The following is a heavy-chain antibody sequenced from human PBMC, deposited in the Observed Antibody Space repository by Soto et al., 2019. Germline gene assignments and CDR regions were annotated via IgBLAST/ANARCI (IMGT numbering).Heavy chain of an antibody. CDR3: AREYSNFRGVITSFDI. CDR1: GYTFTRYG. Sequence: QVQLVQSGAEVKKPGASVKVSCKASGYTFTRYGISWVRQAPGQGLEWMGWISAYNGNTNYAQKLQGRVTMTTDTSTSTAYMELWSLRSDDTAVYYCAREYSNFRGVITSFDIWGQGTIVTVSS. D-gene: IGHD3-10*01. J-gene: IGHJ3*02. CDR2: ISAYNGNT. V-gene: IGHV1-18*01.